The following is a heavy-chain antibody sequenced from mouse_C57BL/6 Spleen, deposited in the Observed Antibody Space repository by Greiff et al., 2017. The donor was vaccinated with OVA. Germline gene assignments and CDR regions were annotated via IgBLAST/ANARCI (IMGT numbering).Heavy chain of an antibody. D-gene: IGHD3-2*02. CDR2: IYPRSGNT. Sequence: VQLQESGAELARPGASVKLSCKASGYTFTSYGISWVKQRTGQGLEWIGGIYPRSGNTYYNEKFKGKATLTADKSSSTAYMELRSLTSEDSAVYFCVSRLSGDFDYWGQGTTLTVSS. CDR3: VSRLSGDFDY. CDR1: GYTFTSYG. V-gene: IGHV1-81*01. J-gene: IGHJ2*01.